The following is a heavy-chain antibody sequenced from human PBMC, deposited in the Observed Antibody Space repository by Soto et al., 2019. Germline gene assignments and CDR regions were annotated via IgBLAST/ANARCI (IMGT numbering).Heavy chain of an antibody. V-gene: IGHV3-73*02. Sequence: EVQLVESGGGLVQPGGSLKLSCAASGFTFSGSAMHWVRQASGKGLEWVGRIRSKANSYATAYAASVKGRFTISRDDSKNTAYLQMNSLKIEDTAVYYCTRHPDYGGRFYYYGMDVWGQGTTVTVSS. J-gene: IGHJ6*02. CDR2: IRSKANSYAT. D-gene: IGHD4-17*01. CDR3: TRHPDYGGRFYYYGMDV. CDR1: GFTFSGSA.